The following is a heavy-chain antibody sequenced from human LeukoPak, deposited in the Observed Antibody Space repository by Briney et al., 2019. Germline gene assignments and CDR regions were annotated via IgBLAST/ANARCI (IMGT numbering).Heavy chain of an antibody. D-gene: IGHD3-10*01. V-gene: IGHV4-59*08. CDR1: SGSFGSYY. CDR3: ARRGSGKYFDQ. Sequence: SETLSLTRTVSSGSFGSYYWSWIRQPPGKGLEWIGYIYYSGNTNYDPSLKSRVTISVDTSKNQFSLKLSSVTAADTAVYYCARRGSGKYFDQWGQGTLVTVSS. J-gene: IGHJ4*02. CDR2: IYYSGNT.